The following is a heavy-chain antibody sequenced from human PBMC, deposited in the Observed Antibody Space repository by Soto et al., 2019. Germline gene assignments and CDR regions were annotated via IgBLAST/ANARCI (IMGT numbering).Heavy chain of an antibody. CDR1: GYTLTELS. J-gene: IGHJ4*02. D-gene: IGHD3-10*01. Sequence: ASVKVSCKVSGYTLTELSMHWVRQAPGKGLEWMGGFDPEDGETIYAQKFQGRVTMTEDTSTDTAYMELSSLRSEDTAVYYCATYGSGSYLVSNYFDYWGQGTLVTVSS. CDR2: FDPEDGET. V-gene: IGHV1-24*01. CDR3: ATYGSGSYLVSNYFDY.